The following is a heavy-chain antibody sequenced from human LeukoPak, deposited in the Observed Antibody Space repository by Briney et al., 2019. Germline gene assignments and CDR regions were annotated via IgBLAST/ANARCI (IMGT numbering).Heavy chain of an antibody. CDR3: AREGFYGRELFPAFDY. V-gene: IGHV1-46*01. CDR1: GDTFTNYY. J-gene: IGHJ4*02. D-gene: IGHD3-10*01. Sequence: ASVKVSCKASGDTFTNYYIHWVRQAPGQGLEWMGIINPSGSSTSYARKFQGRVTMTRDTSTSTVNMELSNLRSEDTAVYYCAREGFYGRELFPAFDYWGQGTLVTVSS. CDR2: INPSGSST.